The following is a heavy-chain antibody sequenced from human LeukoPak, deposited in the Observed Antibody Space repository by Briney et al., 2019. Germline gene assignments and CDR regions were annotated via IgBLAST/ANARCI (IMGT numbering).Heavy chain of an antibody. V-gene: IGHV3-23*01. Sequence: GGSLRLSCAASGFTFSSYAMSWVHQAPGKGLEWVSAISGSGGGTYYADSVKGRFTISRDNSKNTLYLQMNSLRAEDTAVYYCAKSGGGIQLWLRFYFDYWGQGTLVTVSS. D-gene: IGHD5-18*01. CDR1: GFTFSSYA. J-gene: IGHJ4*02. CDR2: ISGSGGGT. CDR3: AKSGGGIQLWLRFYFDY.